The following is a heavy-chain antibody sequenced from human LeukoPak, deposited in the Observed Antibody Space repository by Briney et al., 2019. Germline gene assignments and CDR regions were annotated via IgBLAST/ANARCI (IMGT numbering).Heavy chain of an antibody. Sequence: ASVKVSCKASGYTFTVYYMHWVRQAPGQGLEWMGWINPNSGGTNYAQKFQGRVTMPRDTSISTAYMELSRLRSDDTAVYYCARVQEDYFDYWGQGTLVTVSS. CDR3: ARVQEDYFDY. CDR1: GYTFTVYY. J-gene: IGHJ4*02. V-gene: IGHV1-2*02. CDR2: INPNSGGT.